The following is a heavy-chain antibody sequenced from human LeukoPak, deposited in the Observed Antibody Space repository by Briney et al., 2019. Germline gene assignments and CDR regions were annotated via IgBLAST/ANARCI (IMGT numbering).Heavy chain of an antibody. J-gene: IGHJ4*02. Sequence: GASVKVSCKASGYTFTSYGISWVRQAPGQGLEWMGWISAYNGNTNYAQKLQGRVTMTTDTSTSTAYMELRSLRSDDTAVYYCARDFNYGSGSYCQPDYWGQGTLVTVSS. D-gene: IGHD3-10*01. V-gene: IGHV1-18*01. CDR2: ISAYNGNT. CDR3: ARDFNYGSGSYCQPDY. CDR1: GYTFTSYG.